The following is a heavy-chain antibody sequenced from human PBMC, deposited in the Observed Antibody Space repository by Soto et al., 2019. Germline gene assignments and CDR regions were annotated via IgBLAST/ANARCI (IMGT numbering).Heavy chain of an antibody. V-gene: IGHV1-69*13. J-gene: IGHJ6*02. D-gene: IGHD4-17*01. CDR3: ARAATLTTGYYGMDF. CDR2: IIPIFGTA. CDR1: GGTFSSYA. Sequence: SLKVSCKASGGTFSSYAISWVRRAPGQGLEWMGGIIPIFGTANYAQKFQGRVTITADESTSTAYMELSSLRSEDTAVYYCARAATLTTGYYGMDFCGQGTTVTVSS.